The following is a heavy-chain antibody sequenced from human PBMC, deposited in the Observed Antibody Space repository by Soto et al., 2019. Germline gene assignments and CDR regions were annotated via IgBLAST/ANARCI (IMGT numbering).Heavy chain of an antibody. CDR1: GFTFSSYG. CDR3: ARATYGDYYFDY. D-gene: IGHD4-17*01. Sequence: QVQLVESGGGVVQPVRSLRLSCAASGFTFSSYGMHWVRQAPGKGLEWVAVIWYDGSNKYYADSVKGRFTISRDNSKNTLYLQMNSLRAEDTAVYYCARATYGDYYFDYWGQGTLVTVSS. V-gene: IGHV3-33*01. J-gene: IGHJ4*02. CDR2: IWYDGSNK.